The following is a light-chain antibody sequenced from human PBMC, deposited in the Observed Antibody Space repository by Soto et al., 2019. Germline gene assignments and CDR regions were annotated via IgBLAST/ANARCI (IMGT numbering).Light chain of an antibody. V-gene: IGLV2-14*01. CDR3: SSYTSSSTYV. CDR1: SSDVGAYNY. J-gene: IGLJ1*01. CDR2: EVS. Sequence: QSVLTQPASVSGSPGQSITISCTGTSSDVGAYNYVSWYQQHPGKVPKLMIYEVSNRPSGVSNRFSGSKFGNTASLTISGLQAEDEADYYCSSYTSSSTYVFGTGTKATVL.